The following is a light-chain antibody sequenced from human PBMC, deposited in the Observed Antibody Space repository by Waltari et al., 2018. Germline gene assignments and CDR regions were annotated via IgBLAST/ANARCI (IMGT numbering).Light chain of an antibody. CDR2: DAT. Sequence: EIVMTQSPATLSVSPGDSATLSCRASQSIGSNLAWYQQKPGQAPRLLIYDATTRDTDIAARFSGSGSGTEFTLTISSLQSEDFAVYFCRQYRDWPRTFGHGTKVETK. CDR3: RQYRDWPRT. CDR1: QSIGSN. V-gene: IGKV3-15*01. J-gene: IGKJ1*01.